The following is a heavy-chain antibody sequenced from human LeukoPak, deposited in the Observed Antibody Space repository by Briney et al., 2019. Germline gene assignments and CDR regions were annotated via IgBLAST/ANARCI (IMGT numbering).Heavy chain of an antibody. V-gene: IGHV4-59*01. CDR2: IYYSGST. CDR1: GGSISSYY. J-gene: IGHJ4*02. CDR3: ARVHLRAFDY. Sequence: SETLSLTCTVSGGSISSYYWSWIRQPPGKGLEWIGYIYYSGSTNYNPSLKSRVTISVDTSKNQFSLKLSSVTAADTAVYYCARVHLRAFDYWGQGTLVTVSS. D-gene: IGHD3-10*01.